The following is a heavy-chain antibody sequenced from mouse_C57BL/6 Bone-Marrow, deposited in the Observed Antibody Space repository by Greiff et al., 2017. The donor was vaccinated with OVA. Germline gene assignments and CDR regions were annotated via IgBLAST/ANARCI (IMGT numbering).Heavy chain of an antibody. Sequence: EVKVVESGGGLVQPGGSLKLSCAASGFTFSDYYMYWVRQTPEKRLEWVAYISNGGGSTYYPDTVKGRFTISRDNANNTLYLQMSRLKSEDTAMYYCARQRPFYYGSSYGYFDVWGTGTTVTVSS. D-gene: IGHD1-1*01. V-gene: IGHV5-12*01. J-gene: IGHJ1*03. CDR1: GFTFSDYY. CDR2: ISNGGGST. CDR3: ARQRPFYYGSSYGYFDV.